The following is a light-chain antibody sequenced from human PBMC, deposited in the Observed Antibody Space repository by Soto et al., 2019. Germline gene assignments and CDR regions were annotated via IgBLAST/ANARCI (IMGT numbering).Light chain of an antibody. J-gene: IGLJ3*02. CDR1: SSDIGAFDY. Sequence: QSALTQPASVSGSPGQSITISCSGTSSDIGAFDYVSWYQHHPGKAPKLMLHEVSNRPSGVPDRFSGSRSGNTASLTISGLQAEDDGDYYCSSYTTRSTWVFGGGTKLTVL. CDR2: EVS. V-gene: IGLV2-14*01. CDR3: SSYTTRSTWV.